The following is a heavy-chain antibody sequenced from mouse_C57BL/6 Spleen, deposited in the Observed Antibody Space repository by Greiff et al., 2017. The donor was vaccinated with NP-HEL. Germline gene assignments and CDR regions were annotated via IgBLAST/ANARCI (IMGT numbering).Heavy chain of an antibody. CDR2: IDPSDSYT. D-gene: IGHD2-4*01. V-gene: IGHV1-69*01. CDR3: ARSRGLRRGYYAMDY. Sequence: QVQLQQPGAELVMPGASVKLSCKASGYTFTSYWMHWVKQRPGQGLEWLGEIDPSDSYTKYTQKFKGKSTLTVDKSSSTAYRQLISLTYEDSAVYYCARSRGLRRGYYAMDYWGQGTSVTVSS. J-gene: IGHJ4*01. CDR1: GYTFTSYW.